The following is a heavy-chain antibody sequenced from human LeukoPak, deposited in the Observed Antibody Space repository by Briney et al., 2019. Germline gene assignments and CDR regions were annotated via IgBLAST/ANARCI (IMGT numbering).Heavy chain of an antibody. D-gene: IGHD2-21*02. CDR3: ARDGSRGNLVTAPDY. V-gene: IGHV3-21*01. CDR2: ISSSSIYI. Sequence: GGPLRLSCAASGFIFSSYSMNWVRQAPGKGLEWVSSISSSSIYIYYADSVKGRFTISRDNAKNSLYLQMNSLRAEDTAVYYCARDGSRGNLVTAPDYWGQGTLVTVSS. CDR1: GFIFSSYS. J-gene: IGHJ4*02.